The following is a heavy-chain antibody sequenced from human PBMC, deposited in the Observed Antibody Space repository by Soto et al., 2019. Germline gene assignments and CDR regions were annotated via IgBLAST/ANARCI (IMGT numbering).Heavy chain of an antibody. CDR3: AKLRRGSGNETNAFDI. D-gene: IGHD1-26*01. CDR1: GFTFSSYA. Sequence: EVQLLESGGGLVQPGGSLRLSCAASGFTFSSYAMSWVRQAPGKGLEWVSVISGSGGSTYYADSVKGRFTISRDNSKNTLSLQMNSLRVEDTAVYYCAKLRRGSGNETNAFDIWGQGTMVTVSS. V-gene: IGHV3-23*01. CDR2: ISGSGGST. J-gene: IGHJ3*02.